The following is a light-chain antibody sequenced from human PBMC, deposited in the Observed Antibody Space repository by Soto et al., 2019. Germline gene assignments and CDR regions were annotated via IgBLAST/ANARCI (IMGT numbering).Light chain of an antibody. CDR3: QQCSNWPPIT. CDR2: DAS. J-gene: IGKJ5*01. CDR1: QNVDNC. V-gene: IGKV3-11*01. Sequence: EIVLTQSPATLSLSPGERATLSCRASQNVDNCLAWYQQKPGQAPRLLIYDASDRAPGIPARFSGSGSGTDFSLTISNLDPEDFAVYYCQQCSNWPPITFGQGTRLEMK.